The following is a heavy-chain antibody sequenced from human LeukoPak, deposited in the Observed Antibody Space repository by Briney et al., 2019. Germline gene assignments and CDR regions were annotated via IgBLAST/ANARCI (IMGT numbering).Heavy chain of an antibody. CDR3: ARGPWFGELYHYYYYMDV. J-gene: IGHJ6*03. Sequence: SQTLSLTCAISGDSVSSNSAAWNWIRQSPSRGLEWLGRTYYRSKWYNDYAVSVKSRITINPDTSKNQFSLQLNSVTPEDTAVYYCARGPWFGELYHYYYYMDVWGKGTTVTVSS. CDR2: TYYRSKWYN. D-gene: IGHD3-10*01. CDR1: GDSVSSNSAA. V-gene: IGHV6-1*01.